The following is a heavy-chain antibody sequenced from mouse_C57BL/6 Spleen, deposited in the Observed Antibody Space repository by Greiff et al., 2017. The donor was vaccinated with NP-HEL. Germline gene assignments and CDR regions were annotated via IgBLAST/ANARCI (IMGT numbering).Heavy chain of an antibody. Sequence: VQRVESGAELVKPGASVKLSCKASGYTFTEYTIHWVKQRSGQGLEWIGWFYPGSGSIKYNEKFKDKATLTADKSSSTVYMELSRLTSEDSAVYFCARHEGTGFQFAYWGQGTLVTVSA. CDR1: GYTFTEYT. CDR2: FYPGSGSI. D-gene: IGHD4-1*01. J-gene: IGHJ3*01. V-gene: IGHV1-62-2*01. CDR3: ARHEGTGFQFAY.